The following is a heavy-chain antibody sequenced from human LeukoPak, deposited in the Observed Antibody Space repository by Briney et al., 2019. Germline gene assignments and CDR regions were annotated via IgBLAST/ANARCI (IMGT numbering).Heavy chain of an antibody. CDR2: TYYRSKWYN. CDR1: GDSVSINSTA. J-gene: IGHJ5*02. CDR3: ASGFTSGWPRFDP. Sequence: SQTLSLTCAISGDSVSINSTAWNWLRQSPARGLEWLGSTYYRSKWYNEYAVSVKSRITITPDTSKTQSSLHLNSVTPEDTAIYYCASGFTSGWPRFDPWGQGTLVTVSS. D-gene: IGHD6-19*01. V-gene: IGHV6-1*01.